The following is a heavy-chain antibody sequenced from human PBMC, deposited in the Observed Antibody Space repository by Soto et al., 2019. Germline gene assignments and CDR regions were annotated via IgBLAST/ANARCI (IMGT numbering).Heavy chain of an antibody. CDR2: IYYSGST. D-gene: IGHD2-8*01. V-gene: IGHV4-59*01. CDR3: VGYCIYGVCSSDYGMDV. Sequence: PSETLSLTCTVSGGSISSYYWSWIRQPPGKGLEWIGYIYYSGSTNYNPSLKSRVTISVDTSKNQFSLKLSSVTAADTAVYYCVGYCIYGVCSSDYGMDVWGQGVSVSVSS. CDR1: GGSISSYY. J-gene: IGHJ6*02.